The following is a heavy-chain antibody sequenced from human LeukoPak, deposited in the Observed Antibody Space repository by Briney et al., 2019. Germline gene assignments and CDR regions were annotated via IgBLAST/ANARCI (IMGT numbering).Heavy chain of an antibody. CDR3: AKDWLIAAAGTGNWFDP. J-gene: IGHJ5*02. CDR2: ISGSGGTT. V-gene: IGHV3-23*01. CDR1: GFIFSDYA. Sequence: PGGSLRLSCAASGFIFSDYAMTWVRQAPGKGLEWVSTISGSGGTTYYADSVKGRFTISRDNSKNTLYLQMNSLRAEDTAVYYCAKDWLIAAAGTGNWFDPWGQGTLVTVSS. D-gene: IGHD6-13*01.